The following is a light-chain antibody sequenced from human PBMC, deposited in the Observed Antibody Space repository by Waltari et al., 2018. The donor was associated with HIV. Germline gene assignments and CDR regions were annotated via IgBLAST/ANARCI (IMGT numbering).Light chain of an antibody. CDR2: DVT. V-gene: IGLV2-11*01. J-gene: IGLJ3*02. Sequence: QSALTQPRSVSGSPGQSVPISCSGTSSDIGSYNYVACYQERPGKAPKLMIYDVTHRPSGVPDRFSGSKSGNTASLTISGLQADDEADYYCCSYAGSYTLVFGGGTKLTVV. CDR1: SSDIGSYNY. CDR3: CSYAGSYTLV.